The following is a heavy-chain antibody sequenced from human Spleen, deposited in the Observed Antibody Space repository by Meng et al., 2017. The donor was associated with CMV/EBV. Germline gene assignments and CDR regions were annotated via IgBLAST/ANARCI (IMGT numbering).Heavy chain of an antibody. J-gene: IGHJ6*02. CDR3: AREGEGHYYYYGMDV. CDR1: GFTFSDYY. V-gene: IGHV3-11*04. Sequence: GGSLRLSCAASGFTFSDYYMSWIRQAPGKGLEWLSYISRSGDTIYYADSVKGRFTISRDNAKNSLYLQLKSLRAEDTAVYYCAREGEGHYYYYGMDVWGQGTTVTVSS. CDR2: ISRSGDTI.